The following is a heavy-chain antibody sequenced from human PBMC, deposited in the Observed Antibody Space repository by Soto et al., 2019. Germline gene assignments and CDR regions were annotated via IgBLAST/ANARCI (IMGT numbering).Heavy chain of an antibody. CDR1: GFTFGKFV. Sequence: LRLSCAASGFTFGKFVMRWVRQTPGKGLEWVSTITETGADTYYTDSVKGRFTISRDNSKNTLYLQMTTLRAEDTALYYCTKASSDRNHMEVWGPGTTVTVSS. CDR2: ITETGADT. CDR3: TKASSDRNHMEV. V-gene: IGHV3-23*01. J-gene: IGHJ6*02.